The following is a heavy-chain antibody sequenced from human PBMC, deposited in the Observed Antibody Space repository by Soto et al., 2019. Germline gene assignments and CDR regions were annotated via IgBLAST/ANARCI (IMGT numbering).Heavy chain of an antibody. CDR3: ARVKITEMAIPGPYYYYYGMDV. Sequence: SVKVSCKASGGTFSSYAISWVRQAPGQGLEWMGGIIPIFGTANYPQKFQGRVTITADESTSTAYMELSSLRSEDTAVYYCARVKITEMAIPGPYYYYYGMDVWGQGTTVTVSS. CDR1: GGTFSSYA. D-gene: IGHD2-21*01. V-gene: IGHV1-69*13. J-gene: IGHJ6*02. CDR2: IIPIFGTA.